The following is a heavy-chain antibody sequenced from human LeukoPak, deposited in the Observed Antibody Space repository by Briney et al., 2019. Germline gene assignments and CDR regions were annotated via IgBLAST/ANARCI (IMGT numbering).Heavy chain of an antibody. V-gene: IGHV3-23*01. CDR1: GFTFSSYA. D-gene: IGHD3-16*02. J-gene: IGHJ4*02. Sequence: PGGSLRFSCAASGFTFSSYAMSWVRQAPGKGLEWISCISGNNGSTYYADSVKGRFTISRDNSKNTLYLQMNSLRAEDKAVYYCAKDGLRLGELSFGYFDYWGQGTLVTVSS. CDR3: AKDGLRLGELSFGYFDY. CDR2: ISGNNGST.